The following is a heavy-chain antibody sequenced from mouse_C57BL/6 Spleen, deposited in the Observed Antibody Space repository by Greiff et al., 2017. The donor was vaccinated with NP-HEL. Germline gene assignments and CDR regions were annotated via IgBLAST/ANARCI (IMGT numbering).Heavy chain of an antibody. Sequence: VQLQQSGPELVKPGASVSISCKASGYAFSSSWMNWVTPRPGKGLEWIGRIYPGDGATNYNGLFTGKATLTADKSSSTAYMQLSILTSGNSAVYICAGQLRLRVYYFDYWGQGTTLTVSS. CDR2: IYPGDGAT. D-gene: IGHD3-2*02. CDR3: AGQLRLRVYYFDY. CDR1: GYAFSSSW. J-gene: IGHJ2*01. V-gene: IGHV1-82*01.